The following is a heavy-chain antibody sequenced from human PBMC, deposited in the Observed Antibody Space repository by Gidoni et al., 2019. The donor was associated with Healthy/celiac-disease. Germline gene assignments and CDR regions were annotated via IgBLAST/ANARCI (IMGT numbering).Heavy chain of an antibody. CDR2: INPNSGGT. CDR3: ASIVAAAGTGGGNNWFDP. CDR1: GYTFTGYY. V-gene: IGHV1-2*02. J-gene: IGHJ5*02. D-gene: IGHD6-13*01. Sequence: QVQLVQSGAEVKKPGASVKVSCKASGYTFTGYYMHWVRQAPGQGLEWMGWINPNSGGTNYAQKFQGRVTMTRDTSISTAYMELSRLRSDDTAVYYCASIVAAAGTGGGNNWFDPWGQGTLVTVSS.